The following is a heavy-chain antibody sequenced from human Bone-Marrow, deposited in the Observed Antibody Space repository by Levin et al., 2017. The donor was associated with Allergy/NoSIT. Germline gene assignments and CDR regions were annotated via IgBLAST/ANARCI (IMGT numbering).Heavy chain of an antibody. V-gene: IGHV3-33*01. CDR1: GFTFSRYG. J-gene: IGHJ5*02. D-gene: IGHD6-13*01. CDR2: IWYDGSNK. Sequence: GGSLRLSCAASGFTFSRYGMHWVRQAPGKGLEWVAVIWYDGSNKYYADSVKGRFTISRDNSKNTLYLQMNSLRAEDTAVYYCARVYSSSSSDPLEANWFDPWGQGTLVTVSS. CDR3: ARVYSSSSSDPLEANWFDP.